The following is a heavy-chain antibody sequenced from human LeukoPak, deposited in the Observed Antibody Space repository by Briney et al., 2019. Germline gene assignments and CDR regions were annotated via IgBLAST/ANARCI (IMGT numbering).Heavy chain of an antibody. CDR2: IIPIFGTA. CDR3: AREGRAAAGNPYYFDY. D-gene: IGHD6-13*01. CDR1: GGTFSSYA. J-gene: IGHJ4*02. Sequence: ASVKVSCKASGGTFSSYAISWVRQAPGQGLEWMGGIIPIFGTANYAQKFQGRVTITADKSTSTAYMELSSLRSEDTAVYYCAREGRAAAGNPYYFDYWGQGTLVTVSS. V-gene: IGHV1-69*06.